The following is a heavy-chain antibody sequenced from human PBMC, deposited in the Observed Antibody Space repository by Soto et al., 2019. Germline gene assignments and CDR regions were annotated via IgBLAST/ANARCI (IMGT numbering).Heavy chain of an antibody. CDR3: ARTLRSCTNGVFYTDPDYYYYGMDV. V-gene: IGHV3-30-3*01. Sequence: QVQLVESGRGVVQPGRSPRLSCAASGFNFSSYAMHWVRQAPGKGLEWVAVISYDGSNKYYAEYVKGRFTISRDNSKNTLDLQMNSLRAEDTAVYYCARTLRSCTNGVFYTDPDYYYYGMDVWGQGTTVTVSS. CDR1: GFNFSSYA. D-gene: IGHD2-8*01. J-gene: IGHJ6*02. CDR2: ISYDGSNK.